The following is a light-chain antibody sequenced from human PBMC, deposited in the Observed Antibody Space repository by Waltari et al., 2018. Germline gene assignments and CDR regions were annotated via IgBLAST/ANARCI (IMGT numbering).Light chain of an antibody. Sequence: IQLTQSPPSLSASVGDRVTIPCRASQDISSYLAWYQQKPGKAPNLLIYDASSLQTGVPSRFSGSGSGTDFTLTISSLQPEDFATYYCQQLNSYPLTFGGGTKVEIK. V-gene: IGKV1-9*01. J-gene: IGKJ4*01. CDR1: QDISSY. CDR3: QQLNSYPLT. CDR2: DAS.